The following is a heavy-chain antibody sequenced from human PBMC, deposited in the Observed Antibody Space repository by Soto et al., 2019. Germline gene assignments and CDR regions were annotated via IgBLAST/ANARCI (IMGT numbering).Heavy chain of an antibody. CDR3: AREMTTRGMDV. D-gene: IGHD1-1*01. CDR1: GGSISSGSFY. V-gene: IGHV4-31*03. Sequence: QVQLQESGPGLVKPSQTLTLTCTVSGGSISSGSFYWSWIRQHPGKGLEWIGHISDSGSSYYNPSRESRVTISVDTSKNQSSLKLSAVTAADTAVYYCAREMTTRGMDVWGQGTTVTVSS. CDR2: ISDSGSS. J-gene: IGHJ6*02.